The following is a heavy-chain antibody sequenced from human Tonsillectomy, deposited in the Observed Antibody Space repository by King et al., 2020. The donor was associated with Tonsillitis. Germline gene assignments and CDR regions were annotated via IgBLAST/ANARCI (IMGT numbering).Heavy chain of an antibody. J-gene: IGHJ6*03. CDR2: IIPIFGIA. V-gene: IGHV1-69*01. CDR3: ARDRRDCTNGVCSYAYYYYMNV. Sequence: VQLVESGAEVKKPGSSVKFSCKASGGTLSDYTISWVRQAPGQGLEWMGGIIPIFGIAKYAQKFQGRVAITADESTSTAYMELRSLRSEDTAVDYCARDRRDCTNGVCSYAYYYYMNVWGKGTTVTVAS. D-gene: IGHD2-8*01. CDR1: GGTLSDYT.